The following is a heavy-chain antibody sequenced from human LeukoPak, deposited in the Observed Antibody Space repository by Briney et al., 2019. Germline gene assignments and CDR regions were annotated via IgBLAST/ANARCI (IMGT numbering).Heavy chain of an antibody. V-gene: IGHV3-20*04. CDR3: ARDDYGSGSWNDY. CDR2: IIWSGGST. D-gene: IGHD3-10*01. Sequence: PGGSLRLSCAASGFTFDDYGMSWVRQAPGKGLEWVSGIIWSGGSTGYADSVKGRFTISRDNAKNSLFLQMNSLRAEDTALYYCARDDYGSGSWNDYWGQGTLVTVSS. J-gene: IGHJ4*02. CDR1: GFTFDDYG.